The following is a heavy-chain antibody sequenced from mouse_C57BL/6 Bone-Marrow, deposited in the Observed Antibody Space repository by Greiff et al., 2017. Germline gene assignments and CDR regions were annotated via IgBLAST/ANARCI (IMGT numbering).Heavy chain of an antibody. J-gene: IGHJ3*01. CDR3: AKERKKRRGFAY. CDR1: GYTFTSYW. V-gene: IGHV1-55*01. Sequence: QVQLQQPGAELVKPGASVKMSCKASGYTFTSYWLTWVKQRPGQGLVWIGDFFPGSGSTNYNEKFKSKATLTVDTSSSTAYMQLSSQTSEDSAVDNCAKERKKRRGFAYWGQGTLVTVAA. CDR2: FFPGSGST.